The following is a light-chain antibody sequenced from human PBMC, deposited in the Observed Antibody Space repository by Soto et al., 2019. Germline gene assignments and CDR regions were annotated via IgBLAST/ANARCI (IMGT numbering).Light chain of an antibody. V-gene: IGKV3-11*01. CDR2: DAS. CDR1: QSVRSY. J-gene: IGKJ4*01. Sequence: EIVLTQSPATLSLSPGERATLSCRASQSVRSYLVWYQQKPGQAPRLLIYDASNRATGIPARFSGSGSGTDFPLTTSSLEPKDFAFYYCHQRSNWPLTFGGGTGLEIK. CDR3: HQRSNWPLT.